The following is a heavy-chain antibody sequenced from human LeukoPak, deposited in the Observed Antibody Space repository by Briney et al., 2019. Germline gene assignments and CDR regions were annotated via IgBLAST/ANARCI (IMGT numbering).Heavy chain of an antibody. CDR1: GYTVTGYH. V-gene: IGHV1-18*04. CDR2: ISGYNGNT. Sequence: ASVKVSCKASGYTVTGYHMHWVRQAPGQGLEWMGWISGYNGNTNYAQQKLQGRVTMTTDTSTSTAYMELRSLRSDDTAVYYCARDLKRGYSSGRYSWGTGSSNDYWGQGTLVTDSS. D-gene: IGHD6-19*01. CDR3: ARDLKRGYSSGRYSWGTGSSNDY. J-gene: IGHJ4*02.